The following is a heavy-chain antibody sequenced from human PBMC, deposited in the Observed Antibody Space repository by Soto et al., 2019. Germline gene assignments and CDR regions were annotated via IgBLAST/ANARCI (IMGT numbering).Heavy chain of an antibody. Sequence: SETLSLTCTVSGGSISSGGYYWSWIRQHPGKGLEWIGYIYYSGSTYYNPSLKSRVTISVDTSKNQFSLKLSSVTAADTAVYYCAASCVGCGGFNYYGMDVWGQGTTVTSP. V-gene: IGHV4-31*03. CDR3: AASCVGCGGFNYYGMDV. D-gene: IGHD2-21*01. J-gene: IGHJ6*02. CDR1: GGSISSGGYY. CDR2: IYYSGST.